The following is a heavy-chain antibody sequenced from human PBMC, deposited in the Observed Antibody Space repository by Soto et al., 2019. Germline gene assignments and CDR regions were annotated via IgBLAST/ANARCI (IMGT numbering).Heavy chain of an antibody. V-gene: IGHV3-23*01. Sequence: EVQLLESGGGLVQPGGSLRLSCAASGFTFSSYAMSWVRQAPGKGLEWVSAISGSGGSTYYGGSVKGRFTISRDHSQNTLYLQMTSLRGEDTAVYSCARSPAANYYVSGSRYYYSDYMDVWGKGTTVTVSS. D-gene: IGHD3-10*01. CDR1: GFTFSSYA. CDR2: ISGSGGST. CDR3: ARSPAANYYVSGSRYYYSDYMDV. J-gene: IGHJ6*03.